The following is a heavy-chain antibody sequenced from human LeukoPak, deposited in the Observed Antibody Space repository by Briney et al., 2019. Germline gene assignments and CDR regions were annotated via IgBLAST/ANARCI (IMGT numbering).Heavy chain of an antibody. V-gene: IGHV4-59*02. D-gene: IGHD6-25*01. Sequence: SETLSLACTDSGTSVSTYSWSWIGQPPGKGLESIGYIYSSGSTNYNPSLKIRVTMSVDTSNNQFSLKLSSVTAADTAVYYCARAGGPAIDCWGQGTLVTISS. CDR3: ARAGGPAIDC. CDR1: GTSVSTYS. J-gene: IGHJ4*02. CDR2: IYSSGST.